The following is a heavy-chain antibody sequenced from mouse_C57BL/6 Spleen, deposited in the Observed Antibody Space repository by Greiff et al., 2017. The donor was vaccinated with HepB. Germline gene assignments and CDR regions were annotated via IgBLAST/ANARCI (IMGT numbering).Heavy chain of an antibody. CDR2: IYPRDGST. Sequence: QVQLKDSGPELVKPGASVKLSCKASGYTFTSYDINWVKQRPGQGLEWIGWIYPRDGSTKYNEKFKGKATLTVDTSSSTAYMELHSLTSEDSAVYFCARSGYDGYYGEDAMDYWGQGTSVTVSS. J-gene: IGHJ4*01. V-gene: IGHV1-85*01. CDR3: ARSGYDGYYGEDAMDY. D-gene: IGHD2-3*01. CDR1: GYTFTSYD.